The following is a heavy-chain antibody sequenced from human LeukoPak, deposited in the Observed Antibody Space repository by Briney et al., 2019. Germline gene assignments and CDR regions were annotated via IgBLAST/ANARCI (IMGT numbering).Heavy chain of an antibody. CDR3: VFFGSGTPNAFDI. CDR2: INPNSGGT. V-gene: IGHV1-2*02. D-gene: IGHD3-10*01. J-gene: IGHJ3*02. Sequence: ASVKVSCKASGYTFTGHYMHWVRQAPGQGLEWMGWINPNSGGTNYAQKFQGRVTMTRDTSISTAYMELSRLRSDDTAVYYCVFFGSGTPNAFDIWGQGTMVTVSS. CDR1: GYTFTGHY.